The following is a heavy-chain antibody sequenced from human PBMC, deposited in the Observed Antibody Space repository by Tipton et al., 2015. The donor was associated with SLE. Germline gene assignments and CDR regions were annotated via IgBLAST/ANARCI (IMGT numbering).Heavy chain of an antibody. D-gene: IGHD1-26*01. J-gene: IGHJ4*02. CDR2: ISWNSGTI. Sequence: SLRLSCAASGFTLDDYAMHWVRQAPGKGLEWVSSISWNSGTIAYADSVKGRFTISRDNAKNSLYLQMNSLRAEDTALYYCAKDDVSGSGTLDYWGQGTLVTVSS. V-gene: IGHV3-9*01. CDR3: AKDDVSGSGTLDY. CDR1: GFTLDDYA.